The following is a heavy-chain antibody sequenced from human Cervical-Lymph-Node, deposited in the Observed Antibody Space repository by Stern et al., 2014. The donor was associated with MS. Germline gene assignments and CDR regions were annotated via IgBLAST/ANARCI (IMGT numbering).Heavy chain of an antibody. Sequence: QVTLKESGPALVKPTQTLTLTCTFSGFSLSTSGMCVSWIRQPPGKALEWLALIDWDDDKYYSTSLKTRLTMSKDTSKNQVVLTMTNMDPVDTATYYCARMTRYSSGWGNDNWFDPWGQGTLVTVSS. CDR1: GFSLSTSGMC. CDR3: ARMTRYSSGWGNDNWFDP. V-gene: IGHV2-70*01. J-gene: IGHJ5*02. CDR2: IDWDDDK. D-gene: IGHD6-19*01.